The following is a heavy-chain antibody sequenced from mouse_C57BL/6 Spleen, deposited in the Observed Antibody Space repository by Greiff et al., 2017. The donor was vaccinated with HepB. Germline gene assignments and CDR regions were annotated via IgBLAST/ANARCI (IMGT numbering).Heavy chain of an antibody. CDR2: INPGSGGT. CDR1: GYAFTNYL. V-gene: IGHV1-54*01. Sequence: VQLQQSGAELVRPGTSVKVSCKASGYAFTNYLIEWVKQRPGQGLEWIGVINPGSGGTNYNEKFKGKATLTADKSSSTAYMQLSSLTSEDSAVYFCAREGLWAMDYWGQGTSVTVSS. D-gene: IGHD1-1*02. CDR3: AREGLWAMDY. J-gene: IGHJ4*01.